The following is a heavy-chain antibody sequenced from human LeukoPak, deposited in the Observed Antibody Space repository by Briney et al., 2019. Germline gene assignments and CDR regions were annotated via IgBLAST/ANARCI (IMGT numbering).Heavy chain of an antibody. CDR1: GFTFDDYA. CDR2: ISWNSGSI. D-gene: IGHD2-2*01. J-gene: IGHJ3*02. CDR3: AKDPGGGYCSSTSCYSGAFDI. V-gene: IGHV3-9*01. Sequence: PGRSLRLSCAASGFTFDDYAMHWVRQAPGKGLEWVSGISWNSGSIGYADSVKGRFTISRDNAKNSLYLQMNSLRAEDTALYYCAKDPGGGYCSSTSCYSGAFDIWGQGTMVTVSS.